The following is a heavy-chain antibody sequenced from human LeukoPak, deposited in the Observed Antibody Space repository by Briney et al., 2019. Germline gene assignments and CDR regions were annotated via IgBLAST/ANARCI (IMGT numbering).Heavy chain of an antibody. Sequence: GGSLRLSCAASGFTFSSYGMHWVRQAPGKGLEWVAFIRYDGSNKYYADSVKGRFTISRDNSKNTLYLQMNSLRAEDTAVYYCAKDKKMGTIPEWFDPWGQGTLVTVSS. CDR3: AKDKKMGTIPEWFDP. D-gene: IGHD5-24*01. CDR2: IRYDGSNK. J-gene: IGHJ5*02. V-gene: IGHV3-30*02. CDR1: GFTFSSYG.